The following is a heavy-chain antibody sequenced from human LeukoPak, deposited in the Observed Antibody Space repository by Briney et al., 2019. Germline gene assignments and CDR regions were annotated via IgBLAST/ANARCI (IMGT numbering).Heavy chain of an antibody. CDR1: GFTFDDYA. V-gene: IGHV3-43*02. CDR3: AKDYKPYYDFWSGYSANWFDP. CDR2: ISGDGGST. J-gene: IGHJ5*02. Sequence: GGSLRLSCAASGFTFDDYAMHWVRQAPGKGLGWVSLISGDGGSTYYADSVKGRFTISRDNSKNSLYPQMNSLRTEDTALYYCAKDYKPYYDFWSGYSANWFDPWGQGTLVTVSS. D-gene: IGHD3-3*01.